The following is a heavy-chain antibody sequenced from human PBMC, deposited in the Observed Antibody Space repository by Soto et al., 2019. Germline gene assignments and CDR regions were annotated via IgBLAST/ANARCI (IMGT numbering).Heavy chain of an antibody. D-gene: IGHD3-22*01. CDR2: IYYSGST. CDR1: GVSLTSHY. Sequence: SETLSLTCRVSGVSLTSHYWTWIRQSPGKGLEWIGYIYYSGSTNYSPSLKSRLTMSIDTPSNQFSLNLSSVTAADTAIYYCARLRDRSGTASIYNGMDVWGPGTMVTVSS. CDR3: ARLRDRSGTASIYNGMDV. V-gene: IGHV4-59*11. J-gene: IGHJ6*02.